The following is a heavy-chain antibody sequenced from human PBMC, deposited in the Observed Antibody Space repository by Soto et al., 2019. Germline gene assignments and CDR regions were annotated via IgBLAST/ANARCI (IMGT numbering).Heavy chain of an antibody. Sequence: DVQLVESGGGLVQPGRSLRLSCAASGFTFDDYAMHWVRQAPGKGLEWVSGISWDSGSIGYADSVKGRFTISRDNAKNSLYLQMNSLRAEDTALYYCAKDIYYGSGSYDAFDNWGQGTMVTVSS. D-gene: IGHD3-10*01. CDR1: GFTFDDYA. CDR2: ISWDSGSI. V-gene: IGHV3-9*01. J-gene: IGHJ3*02. CDR3: AKDIYYGSGSYDAFDN.